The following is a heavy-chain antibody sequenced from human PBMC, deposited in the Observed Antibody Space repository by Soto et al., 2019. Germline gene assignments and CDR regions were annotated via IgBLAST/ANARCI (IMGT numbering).Heavy chain of an antibody. CDR3: ATANNTSPFDY. CDR2: IIVDSGNT. D-gene: IGHD1-26*01. Sequence: LKLSCKTSGLGFADSAVGWVRQARGQSLEWIGRIIVDSGNTKSAEKFTERVSMSWDMSTSTAFMELRSLSSDDTAVYYCATANNTSPFDYWGLGTLVTVSS. V-gene: IGHV1-58*01. J-gene: IGHJ4*02. CDR1: GLGFADSA.